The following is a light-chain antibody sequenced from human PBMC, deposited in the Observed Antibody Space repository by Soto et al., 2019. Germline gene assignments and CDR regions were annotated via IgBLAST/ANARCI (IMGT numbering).Light chain of an antibody. CDR3: SSYTSKDTLV. Sequence: QSALTQPASVSGSPGQSITISCTGTSSDVGGYDHVSWYQQHPGKAPKLIIYDVSIRPSGVSNRFSGSTSGNTASLAVSGLQAEDEADYYCSSYTSKDTLVFGGGTKVTVL. CDR1: SSDVGGYDH. V-gene: IGLV2-14*03. J-gene: IGLJ3*02. CDR2: DVS.